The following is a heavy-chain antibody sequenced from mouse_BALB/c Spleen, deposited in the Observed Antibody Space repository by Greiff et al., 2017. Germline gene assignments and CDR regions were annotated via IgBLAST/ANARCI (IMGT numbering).Heavy chain of an antibody. V-gene: IGHV1-7*01. J-gene: IGHJ2*01. CDR2: INPSTGYT. CDR1: GYTFTSYW. CDR3: ARSITTGAFDY. D-gene: IGHD1-1*01. Sequence: QVHVKQSGAELAKPGASVKMSCKASGYTFTSYWMHWVKQRPGQGLEWIGYINPSTGYTEYNQKFKDKATLTADKSSSTAYMQLSSLTSEDSAVYYCARSITTGAFDYWGQGTTLTVSS.